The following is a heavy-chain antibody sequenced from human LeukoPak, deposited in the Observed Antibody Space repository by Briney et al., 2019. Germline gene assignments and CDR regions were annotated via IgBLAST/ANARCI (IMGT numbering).Heavy chain of an antibody. CDR1: GAHTIGFF. CDR2: IDNSGST. V-gene: IGHV4-4*08. J-gene: IGHJ4*02. CDR3: ASGAGWLIDY. Sequence: PSETRSPTAPFWGAHTIGFFGNWIRNPQGKGLEWIGYIDNSGSTKYSPSLKSRITMSRDTSKKQFSLKLTSVTAADTAMYYCASGAGWLIDYWGQGTLVSVSS. D-gene: IGHD6-19*01.